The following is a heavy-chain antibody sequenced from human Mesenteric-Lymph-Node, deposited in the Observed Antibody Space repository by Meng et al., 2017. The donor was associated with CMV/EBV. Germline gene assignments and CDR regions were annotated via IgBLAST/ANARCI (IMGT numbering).Heavy chain of an antibody. Sequence: GESLKISCAASGFPFTGYAMTWVRQAPGKGLEWVAVISYDGSNKYYADSVKGRFTISRDNSKNTLYLQMNSLRAEDTAVYYCARGYCSSTSCYTSFDYWGQGTLVTVSS. CDR1: GFPFTGYA. J-gene: IGHJ4*02. V-gene: IGHV3-30-3*01. CDR3: ARGYCSSTSCYTSFDY. CDR2: ISYDGSNK. D-gene: IGHD2-2*02.